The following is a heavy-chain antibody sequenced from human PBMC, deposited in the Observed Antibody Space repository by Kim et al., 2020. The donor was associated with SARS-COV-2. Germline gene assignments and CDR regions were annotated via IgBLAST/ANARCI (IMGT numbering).Heavy chain of an antibody. Sequence: GGSRRLSCAASRFTFSNYWMTWVRQAPGKGLEWVANINQDGNEKFYVDSVKGRFTISRDNAEKSLYLQMSSLRAEDTAVYYCARYYDGSGNNDAFDMWGQGTMVSVSS. CDR3: ARYYDGSGNNDAFDM. CDR2: INQDGNEK. V-gene: IGHV3-7*03. J-gene: IGHJ3*02. D-gene: IGHD3-22*01. CDR1: RFTFSNYW.